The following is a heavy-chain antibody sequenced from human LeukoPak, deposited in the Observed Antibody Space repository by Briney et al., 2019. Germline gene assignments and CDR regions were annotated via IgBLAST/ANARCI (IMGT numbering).Heavy chain of an antibody. CDR3: ARDALIAVSDKNWFDP. CDR2: ISAYNGNT. J-gene: IGHJ5*02. Sequence: ASVKVSCKASGYTFTSYGISWVRQAPGQGLEWMGWISAYNGNTNYAQKLQGRVTMTTDTSTSTAYMELRSLRSDDTAVYYCARDALIAVSDKNWFDPWGQGTLVTVSS. D-gene: IGHD6-19*01. CDR1: GYTFTSYG. V-gene: IGHV1-18*01.